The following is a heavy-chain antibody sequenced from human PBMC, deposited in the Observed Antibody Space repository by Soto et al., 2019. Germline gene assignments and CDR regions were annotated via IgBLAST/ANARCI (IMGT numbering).Heavy chain of an antibody. CDR3: AHSPPDYGGNEVDWFDP. D-gene: IGHD4-17*01. Sequence: QITLKESGPTLVKHTQTLTLTCTFSGFSLSTSGVGVGWIRQPPGKALEWLALIYWDDDKRYSPALKSRLTSPKDPSKDQVVRTMPNMAPVDTATYYCAHSPPDYGGNEVDWFDPWGQGTLVTVSS. J-gene: IGHJ5*02. V-gene: IGHV2-5*02. CDR2: IYWDDDK. CDR1: GFSLSTSGVG.